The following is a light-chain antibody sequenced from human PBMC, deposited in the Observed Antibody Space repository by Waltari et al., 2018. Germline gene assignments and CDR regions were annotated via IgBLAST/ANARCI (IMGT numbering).Light chain of an antibody. V-gene: IGLV2-23*01. Sequence: QSALTQPASVFGSPGQSITISCTGTSSDVGSYNLVSWYQQHPGKAPKLMIYEGSQRPSGVSNRVSGSKSGNTPALTISGLQAEDEADYYGCSYAGSSTSLYVFGTGTKVTVL. J-gene: IGLJ1*01. CDR2: EGS. CDR1: SSDVGSYNL. CDR3: CSYAGSSTSLYV.